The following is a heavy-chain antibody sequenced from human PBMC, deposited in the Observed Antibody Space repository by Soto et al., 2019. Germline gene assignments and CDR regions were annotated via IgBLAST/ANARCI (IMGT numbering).Heavy chain of an antibody. CDR1: GYTFTCYY. CDR3: ARDAVSTIGDFDY. J-gene: IGHJ4*02. D-gene: IGHD5-12*01. V-gene: IGHV1-2*02. Sequence: ASVKVSCKASGYTFTCYYIHWVRQAPGQGLEWMGWINPNSGATNQAQKFQGRVTMARDTSISTAYMELSRLTSDDTAVYYCARDAVSTIGDFDYWGQGTLVTVSS. CDR2: INPNSGAT.